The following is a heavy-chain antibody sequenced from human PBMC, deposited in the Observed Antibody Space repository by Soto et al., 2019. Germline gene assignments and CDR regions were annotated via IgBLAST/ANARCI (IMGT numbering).Heavy chain of an antibody. V-gene: IGHV4-61*01. CDR3: ARAGHYYDSRGYWGYRGL. Sequence: QVQLQESGPGLVKPSETLSLTCTVSGVSVSGGPHYWSYIRQPPGKGLEWVVYIYSSGSTSYNPSLKSRATISVDPAKNQLSLRLASVTAADTALYYCARAGHYYDSRGYWGYRGLWGRGTLVTVSS. CDR2: IYSSGST. J-gene: IGHJ2*01. CDR1: GVSVSGGPHY. D-gene: IGHD3-22*01.